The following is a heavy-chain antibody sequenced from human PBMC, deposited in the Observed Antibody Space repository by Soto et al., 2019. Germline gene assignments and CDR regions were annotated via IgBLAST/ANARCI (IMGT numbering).Heavy chain of an antibody. V-gene: IGHV3-30-3*01. J-gene: IGHJ4*02. CDR2: ISYDGSNK. Sequence: QVQLVESGGGVVQPGRSLRLSCAASGFTFSSYAMHWFRQAPGKGLEWVAVISYDGSNKYYADSVKGRFTISRDNSKNTLYLQMNSLRAEDTAVYYCARDRRGSYSGSFDYWGQGTLVTVSS. CDR1: GFTFSSYA. D-gene: IGHD1-26*01. CDR3: ARDRRGSYSGSFDY.